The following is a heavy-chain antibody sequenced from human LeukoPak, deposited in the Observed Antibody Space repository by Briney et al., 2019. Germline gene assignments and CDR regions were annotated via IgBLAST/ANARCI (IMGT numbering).Heavy chain of an antibody. CDR2: ISAYNCNT. D-gene: IGHD2-15*01. CDR3: ARVIGYCSGGSCYTSDAFDI. V-gene: IGHV1-18*01. CDR1: GYTFTSYG. J-gene: IGHJ3*02. Sequence: ASVKVSCKASGYTFTSYGISGVRQAPGQGLDCMGWISAYNCNTNYAQKLQRRVTRTTDTSTSTAYMQLRSLRSDDTAVYYCARVIGYCSGGSCYTSDAFDIWGQGTMVTVSS.